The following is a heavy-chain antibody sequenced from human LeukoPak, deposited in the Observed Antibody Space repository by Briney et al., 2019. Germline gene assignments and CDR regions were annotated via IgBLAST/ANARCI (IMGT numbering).Heavy chain of an antibody. J-gene: IGHJ4*02. CDR3: ARGGHYDFWSGPPDY. CDR2: ISAYNGNT. D-gene: IGHD3-3*01. CDR1: GYTFSNYG. V-gene: IGHV1-18*01. Sequence: GASVKVSCKTSGYTFSNYGISWVRQAPRQGLEWMGWISAYNGNTNYAQRLQGRVTMTIDTPSSTVYMEMRNLRSDDTAVYFCARGGHYDFWSGPPDYWGQGTQVTVSS.